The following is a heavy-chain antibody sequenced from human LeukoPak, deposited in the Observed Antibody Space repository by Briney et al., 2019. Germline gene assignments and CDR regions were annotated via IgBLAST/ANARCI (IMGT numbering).Heavy chain of an antibody. J-gene: IGHJ4*02. Sequence: ETLSLTCTVSGGSVSGGGYYWSWIRQPPGKGLEWIGYIYDTGSTNYNPSLKSRVTISADTSRDQFSLKLGSVTAADTAVYYCARVAVLEQQWLVIDCWGQGTLVSVSS. V-gene: IGHV4-61*08. CDR2: IYDTGST. D-gene: IGHD6-19*01. CDR3: ARVAVLEQQWLVIDC. CDR1: GGSVSGGGYY.